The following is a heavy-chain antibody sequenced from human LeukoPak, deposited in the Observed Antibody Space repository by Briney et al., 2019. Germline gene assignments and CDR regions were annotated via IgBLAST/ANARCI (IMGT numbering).Heavy chain of an antibody. CDR2: ISGSGGST. Sequence: GGSLRLSCAASGFTFSSYAMSWVRQAPGKGLEWVSAISGSGGSTYYADSVKGRFTISRDNTKNTLYLQMNSLETEDTAVYYCVIDGFLQRWFFDYWGQGTLVTVSS. CDR3: VIDGFLQRWFFDY. V-gene: IGHV3-23*01. D-gene: IGHD5-18*01. J-gene: IGHJ4*02. CDR1: GFTFSSYA.